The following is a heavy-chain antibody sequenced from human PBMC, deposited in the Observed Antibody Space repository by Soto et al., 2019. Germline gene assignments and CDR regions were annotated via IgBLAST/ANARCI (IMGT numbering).Heavy chain of an antibody. CDR2: INPSGGST. J-gene: IGHJ4*02. Sequence: ASVKVSCKASGYTFTSYYMHWVRQAPGQGLEWMGIINPSGGSTSYAQKFQGRVTMTRDTSTSTVYMELSSLRSEDTAVYYCARGKIDNWNCKGPTNELYYFDYWGQGTLVPVSS. CDR3: ARGKIDNWNCKGPTNELYYFDY. V-gene: IGHV1-46*01. D-gene: IGHD1-7*01. CDR1: GYTFTSYY.